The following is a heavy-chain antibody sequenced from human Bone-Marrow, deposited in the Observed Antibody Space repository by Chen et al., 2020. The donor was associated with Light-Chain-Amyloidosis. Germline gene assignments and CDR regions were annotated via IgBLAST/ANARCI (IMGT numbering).Heavy chain of an antibody. CDR1: GYTFPTYW. Sequence: EPSGPKVKKPGESLKISCKGSGYTFPTYWIGWGRQMPGKGLEWMGVIYPDDSDARYSPSFEGQVTISADKSITTAYLQWRSLKASDTAMYYCARRREGYNFDYWGQGTLVTVSS. J-gene: IGHJ4*02. D-gene: IGHD5-12*01. CDR3: ARRREGYNFDY. V-gene: IGHV5-51*01. CDR2: IYPDDSDA.